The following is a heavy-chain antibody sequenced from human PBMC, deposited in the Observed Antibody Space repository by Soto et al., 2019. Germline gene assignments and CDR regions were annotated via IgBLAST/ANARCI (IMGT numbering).Heavy chain of an antibody. J-gene: IGHJ6*02. D-gene: IGHD3-22*01. V-gene: IGHV3-48*02. CDR3: AGGLDYYDSSGPKYYYGMDV. CDR1: GFTFSSYS. CDR2: ISSSSSTI. Sequence: EVQLVESGGGLVQPGGSLRLSCAASGFTFSSYSMNWVRQAPGKGLEWVSYISSSSSTIYYADSVKGRFTISRDNAKNSLYLQMNSLRDEDTAVYYCAGGLDYYDSSGPKYYYGMDVWGQGTTVTVSS.